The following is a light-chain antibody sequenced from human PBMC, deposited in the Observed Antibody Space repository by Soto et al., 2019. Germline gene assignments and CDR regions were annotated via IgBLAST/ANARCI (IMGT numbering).Light chain of an antibody. J-gene: IGKJ4*01. V-gene: IGKV3-11*01. CDR1: QSVSRY. CDR2: DAS. Sequence: EIVLTQSPATLSLSPGERATLSCRASQSVSRYLAWNQQKPGQAPRLLIYDASNRATGIPARFSGSGSGTDFTLTISSLEPEDFAVYYCQQRSTWPPTFGGGTKVEIK. CDR3: QQRSTWPPT.